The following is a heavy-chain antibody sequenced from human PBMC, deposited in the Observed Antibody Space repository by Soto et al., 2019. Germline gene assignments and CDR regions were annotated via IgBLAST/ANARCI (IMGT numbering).Heavy chain of an antibody. Sequence: EVQLLESGGGLVQPGGSLRLSCAASGFTFSSYAMRWVRQAPGKGLEWVSAISGSGGSTYYADSVKGRFTISRDNSKNTLYLQRNSLRVEDTAVYYCARRGSGSYYDYWGQGTRVTVSS. J-gene: IGHJ4*02. D-gene: IGHD1-26*01. CDR1: GFTFSSYA. CDR2: ISGSGGST. V-gene: IGHV3-23*01. CDR3: ARRGSGSYYDY.